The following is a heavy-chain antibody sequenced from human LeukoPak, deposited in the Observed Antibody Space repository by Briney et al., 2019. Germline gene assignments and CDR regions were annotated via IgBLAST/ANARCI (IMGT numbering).Heavy chain of an antibody. J-gene: IGHJ6*02. CDR2: IYYSGST. Sequence: SETLSLTCTVSGGSISSYYWSWIRQPPGKGLEWIGYIYYSGSTNYNPSLKSRVTISVDTSKNQFSLKLSSVTAADTAVYYCARRYGSGSYYNPSRYYYGMDVWGQGTTVTVSS. CDR3: ARRYGSGSYYNPSRYYYGMDV. D-gene: IGHD3-10*01. CDR1: GGSISSYY. V-gene: IGHV4-59*08.